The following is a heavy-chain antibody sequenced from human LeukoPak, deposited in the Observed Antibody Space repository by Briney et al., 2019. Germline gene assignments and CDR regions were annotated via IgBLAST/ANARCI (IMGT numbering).Heavy chain of an antibody. D-gene: IGHD3-10*01. J-gene: IGHJ5*02. CDR3: AKDGRWFGELPNWFDP. V-gene: IGHV3-30*02. Sequence: GGSLRLSCAASGFTFSSYGMHWVRQAPGKRLEWVAFIRYDGSNKYYADSVKGRFTISRDNPKNTLYLQMNNLRAADTAVYYCAKDGRWFGELPNWFDPWGQGTLVTVSS. CDR1: GFTFSSYG. CDR2: IRYDGSNK.